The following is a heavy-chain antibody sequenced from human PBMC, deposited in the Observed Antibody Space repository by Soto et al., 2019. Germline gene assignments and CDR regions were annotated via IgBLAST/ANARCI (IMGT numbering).Heavy chain of an antibody. CDR1: GFTFSNYT. CDR2: ISRSSRNI. D-gene: IGHD6-19*01. J-gene: IGHJ6*02. V-gene: IGHV3-21*01. Sequence: EVQLVESGGGLVKPGGSLTLSCAASGFTFSNYTMNWVRQAPGKGLEWVSSISRSSRNIYYADSVKGLFTISRDNAKNALYLHMNSLRAGDTAVYYCARDLKVAGTNSFYCYGMDVWGQGTTVTVSS. CDR3: ARDLKVAGTNSFYCYGMDV.